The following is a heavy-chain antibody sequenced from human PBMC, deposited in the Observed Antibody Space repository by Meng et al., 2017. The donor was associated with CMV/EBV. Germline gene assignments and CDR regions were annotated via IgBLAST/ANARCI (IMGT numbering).Heavy chain of an antibody. CDR1: GYTFTSYA. CDR3: ARDPYGTTVTTGGFQH. Sequence: ASVKVSCKASGYTFTSYAMHWVRQAPGQRLEWMGWSNAGNGNTKYSQEFQGRVTITRDTSASTAYMELSSLRSEDMAVYYCARDPYGTTVTTGGFQHWGQGTLVTVSS. CDR2: SNAGNGNT. V-gene: IGHV1-3*02. D-gene: IGHD4-17*01. J-gene: IGHJ1*01.